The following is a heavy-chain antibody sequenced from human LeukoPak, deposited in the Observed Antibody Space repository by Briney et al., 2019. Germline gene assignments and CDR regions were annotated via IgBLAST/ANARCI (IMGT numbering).Heavy chain of an antibody. D-gene: IGHD1-14*01. CDR3: ARGSRRKGRAPNWFDP. V-gene: IGHV4-34*01. Sequence: SETLSLTCAVYGGSFSGYDWSWIRQPPGKGLEWMGEINHSGSTNYNPSLKSRVTISVDTSKNQFSLRLSSVTAADTAVYYCARGSRRKGRAPNWFDPWGQGTLVTVSS. CDR1: GGSFSGYD. CDR2: INHSGST. J-gene: IGHJ5*02.